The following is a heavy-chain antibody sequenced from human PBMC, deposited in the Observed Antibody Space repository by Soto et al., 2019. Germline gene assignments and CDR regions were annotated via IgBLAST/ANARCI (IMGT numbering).Heavy chain of an antibody. J-gene: IGHJ6*02. CDR1: GFTVSSNY. V-gene: IGHV3-53*02. D-gene: IGHD6-19*01. CDR3: ARDVGGWAPDYYYGMAV. CDR2: IYSGGST. Sequence: EVQLVETGGGLIQPGGSLRLSCAASGFTVSSNYMSWVRQAPGKGLEWVSVIYSGGSTYYADSVKGRFTISRDNSKNTLYLQMNGLRAEDTAVYYCARDVGGWAPDYYYGMAVWGQGTTVTVSS.